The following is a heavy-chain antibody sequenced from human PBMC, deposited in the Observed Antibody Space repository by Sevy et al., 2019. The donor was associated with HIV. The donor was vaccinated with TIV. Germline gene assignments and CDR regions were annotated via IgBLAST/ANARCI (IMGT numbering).Heavy chain of an antibody. Sequence: GGSLRLSCAASGFTFSNYWMSWVRQAPGKGLEWAANIKKDGSERYYVESLKGRVTISRDNAKKSLYLQMNSLRAEDTAVYYCARDCSSSTCLWGLDVWGQGTTVAVSS. CDR2: IKKDGSER. CDR1: GFTFSNYW. D-gene: IGHD2-2*01. J-gene: IGHJ6*02. V-gene: IGHV3-7*03. CDR3: ARDCSSSTCLWGLDV.